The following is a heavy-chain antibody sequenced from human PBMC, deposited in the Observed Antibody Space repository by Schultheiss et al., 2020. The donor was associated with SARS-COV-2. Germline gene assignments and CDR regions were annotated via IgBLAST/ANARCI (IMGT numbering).Heavy chain of an antibody. D-gene: IGHD5-12*01. Sequence: GGSLRLSCAASGFIFSSYGMHWVRQAPGKGLQWVSIISNDGSNKYYADSVKGRFTISRDNSKNTVYLQMNSLTAEDTAVYYCASYSGYDLGGGRDYWGQGTLVTVSS. CDR3: ASYSGYDLGGGRDY. V-gene: IGHV3-30*03. J-gene: IGHJ4*02. CDR1: GFIFSSYG. CDR2: ISNDGSNK.